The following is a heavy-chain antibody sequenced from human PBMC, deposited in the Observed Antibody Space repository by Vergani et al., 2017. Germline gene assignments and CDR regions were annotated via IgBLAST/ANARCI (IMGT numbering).Heavy chain of an antibody. J-gene: IGHJ4*02. CDR1: GFTFYNYA. V-gene: IGHV3-23*01. CDR2: ISGSVGNT. CDR3: ATGRYCSGGRCYRHFEF. D-gene: IGHD2-15*01. Sequence: EVQLLESGGGLVQPGGSLRLPCAASGFTFYNYAMTWVRQAPGKGLEWVAGISGSVGNTYYADSVKGRFTISRDNSKATVSLQMNSLRAEDTAVYYCATGRYCSGGRCYRHFEFWGQGTLVTVSS.